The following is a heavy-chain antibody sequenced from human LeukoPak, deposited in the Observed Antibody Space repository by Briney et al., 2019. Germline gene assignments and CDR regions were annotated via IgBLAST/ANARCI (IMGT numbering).Heavy chain of an antibody. J-gene: IGHJ4*02. V-gene: IGHV3-23*01. CDR2: ISGSGGST. D-gene: IGHD6-19*01. Sequence: GESLRLSCAASGFTFSSYAMSWVRQAPGKGLEWVSAISGSGGSTYYADSVKGRFTISRDNSKNTLYLQMNSLRAEDTAVYYCAKDRAVAGYFDYWGQGTLVTVSS. CDR3: AKDRAVAGYFDY. CDR1: GFTFSSYA.